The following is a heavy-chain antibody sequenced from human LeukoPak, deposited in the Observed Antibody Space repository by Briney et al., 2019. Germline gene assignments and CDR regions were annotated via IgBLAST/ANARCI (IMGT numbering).Heavy chain of an antibody. V-gene: IGHV4-59*01. CDR3: ARARYDYVWGSYRYTDVYYFDY. CDR1: GGSISSYY. D-gene: IGHD3-16*02. CDR2: XXYSGST. J-gene: IGHJ4*02. Sequence: LETLSLTCTVSGGSISSYYWSWIRQPPGKGLEXXXXXXYSGSTNYNPSLKSRVTISVDTSKNQFSLKLSSVTAADTAVYYCARARYDYVWGSYRYTDVYYFDYWGQGTLVTVSS.